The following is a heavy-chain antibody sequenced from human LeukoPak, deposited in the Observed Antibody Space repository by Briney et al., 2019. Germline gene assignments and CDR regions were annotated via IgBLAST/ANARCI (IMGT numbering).Heavy chain of an antibody. V-gene: IGHV3-21*01. Sequence: PGGSLRLSCAASGFTFSSYSMNWVRQAPGKGLEGVSSISSSSSYIYYADSVKGRFTISRDNAKNSLYLQMNSLRAEDTAVYYCARRPHIVVVVAAIDYWGQGTLVTVSS. J-gene: IGHJ4*02. D-gene: IGHD2-15*01. CDR2: ISSSSSYI. CDR3: ARRPHIVVVVAAIDY. CDR1: GFTFSSYS.